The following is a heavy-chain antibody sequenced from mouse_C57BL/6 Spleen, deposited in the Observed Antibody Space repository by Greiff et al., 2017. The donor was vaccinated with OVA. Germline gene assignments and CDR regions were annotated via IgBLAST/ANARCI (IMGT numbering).Heavy chain of an antibody. V-gene: IGHV1-64*01. Sequence: QVQLQQPGAELVKPGASVKLSCKASGYTFTSYWMHWVKQRPGQGLEWIGMIHPNSGSTNYNEKFKSKATLTVDKSSSTAYMQLSSLTSEDSAVYYCARPLYYGYDEDYWGQGTTLTVSS. CDR2: IHPNSGST. CDR1: GYTFTSYW. CDR3: ARPLYYGYDEDY. D-gene: IGHD2-2*01. J-gene: IGHJ2*01.